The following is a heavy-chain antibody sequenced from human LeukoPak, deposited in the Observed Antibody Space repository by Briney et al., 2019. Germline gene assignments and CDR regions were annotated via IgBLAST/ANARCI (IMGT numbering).Heavy chain of an antibody. D-gene: IGHD3-22*01. V-gene: IGHV1-18*01. Sequence: ASVKVSCKASGYTFTSYGISWVRQAPGQGLEWMGWISAYNGNTNYAQKLQGRVTMTTDTSTSTAYMELSSLGSEDTAVYYCARGDYYDSSWYFDYWGQGTLVTVSS. CDR3: ARGDYYDSSWYFDY. J-gene: IGHJ4*02. CDR1: GYTFTSYG. CDR2: ISAYNGNT.